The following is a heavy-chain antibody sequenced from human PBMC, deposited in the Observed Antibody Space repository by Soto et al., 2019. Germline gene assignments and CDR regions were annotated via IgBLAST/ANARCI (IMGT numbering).Heavy chain of an antibody. J-gene: IGHJ4*02. D-gene: IGHD2-2*01. CDR2: IYYSGST. CDR1: GGSISSYY. Sequence: SETLSLTCTVSGGSISSYYWSWIRQPPGKGLDYIGYIYYSGSTNYNPSLKSRVTISVDTSKNQFSLKLSSVTAADTAVYYCARGSWGEAYQLQNFDYWGQGTLVTVSS. V-gene: IGHV4-59*01. CDR3: ARGSWGEAYQLQNFDY.